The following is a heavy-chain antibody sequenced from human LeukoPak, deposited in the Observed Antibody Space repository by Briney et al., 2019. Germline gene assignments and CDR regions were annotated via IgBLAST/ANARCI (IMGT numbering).Heavy chain of an antibody. CDR2: MNPNSGNT. CDR1: GYTFTSYD. V-gene: IGHV1-8*01. CDR3: ARLWAGYDILTAWNYYYGMDV. D-gene: IGHD3-9*01. J-gene: IGHJ6*02. Sequence: ASVKVSCKASGYTFTSYDINWVRQATGQGLEWMGWMNPNSGNTGYAQKFQGRVTMTRNTSISTAYMELSSLRSEDTAVYYCARLWAGYDILTAWNYYYGMDVWGQGTTVTVSS.